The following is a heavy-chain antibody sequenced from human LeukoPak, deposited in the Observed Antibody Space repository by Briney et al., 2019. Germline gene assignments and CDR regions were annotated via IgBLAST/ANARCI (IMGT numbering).Heavy chain of an antibody. CDR3: ARGRYGQAFDP. CDR1: GFTFSSYS. J-gene: IGHJ5*02. D-gene: IGHD3-16*01. V-gene: IGHV3-21*01. Sequence: GGSLRPSCAASGFTFSSYSMNWVRQAPGKGLEWVSSISSSSSYIYYADSVKGRFTISRDNTKNSLYLQMNSLRAEDTAVYYCARGRYGQAFDPWGQGTLVTVSS. CDR2: ISSSSSYI.